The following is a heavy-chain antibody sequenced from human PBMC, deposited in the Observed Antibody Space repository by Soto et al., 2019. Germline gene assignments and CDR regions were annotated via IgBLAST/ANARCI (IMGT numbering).Heavy chain of an antibody. Sequence: EVQLVESGGGLVQPGGSLRLSCVVSGLTFSNYWMSWVRQAPGKGLEWVANINQDGSESYYVDSVKGRFTISRDNAKNSLYLQMTSLRDEDTAVYYCARPARYCSSPGCANWGQGTLVTVSS. D-gene: IGHD2-2*01. CDR1: GLTFSNYW. V-gene: IGHV3-7*01. CDR3: ARPARYCSSPGCAN. J-gene: IGHJ4*02. CDR2: INQDGSES.